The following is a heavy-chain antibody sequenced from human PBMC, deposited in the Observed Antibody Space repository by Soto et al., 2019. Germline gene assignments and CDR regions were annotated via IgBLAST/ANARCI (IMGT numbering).Heavy chain of an antibody. Sequence: GGSLRLSCAASGFTFSDYYMSWIRQAPGKGLEWVSYISSSGSTIYYADSVKGRFTISRDNAKNSLYLQMNSLRAEDTAVYYCARDRCSGGSCYSTVAFDIWGQGTMVTVSS. CDR3: ARDRCSGGSCYSTVAFDI. V-gene: IGHV3-11*01. CDR2: ISSSGSTI. CDR1: GFTFSDYY. J-gene: IGHJ3*02. D-gene: IGHD2-15*01.